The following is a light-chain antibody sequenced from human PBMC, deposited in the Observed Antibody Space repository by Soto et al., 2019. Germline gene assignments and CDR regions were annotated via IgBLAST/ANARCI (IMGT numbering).Light chain of an antibody. CDR3: HQFYRRPYT. CDR2: LSS. Sequence: DIVMTQSPDSLAVSLGERATIHCKSSQSVLYSSNNKHYLAWYKQKPGQPPKMLMYLSSTRQSGVPDRFSGSGSGTYYTLTISSLQPEDVAAEYCHQFYRRPYTFGQWTKLELK. CDR1: QSVLYSSNNKHY. J-gene: IGKJ2*01. V-gene: IGKV4-1*01.